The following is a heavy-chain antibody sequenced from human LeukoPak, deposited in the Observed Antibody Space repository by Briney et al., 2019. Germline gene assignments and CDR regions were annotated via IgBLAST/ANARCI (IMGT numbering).Heavy chain of an antibody. V-gene: IGHV6-1*01. CDR3: ARDLGNSGWYTFDY. Sequence: SQTLSLTCAISGDNISSNNGAWNWIRQSSSRGLEWLGRTYYRSKWYNDYAVSMEGRITINPDTSENQFSLQLNSVTPEDTAVYYCARDLGNSGWYTFDYWGQGTLVTVSS. J-gene: IGHJ4*02. D-gene: IGHD6-19*01. CDR2: TYYRSKWYN. CDR1: GDNISSNNGA.